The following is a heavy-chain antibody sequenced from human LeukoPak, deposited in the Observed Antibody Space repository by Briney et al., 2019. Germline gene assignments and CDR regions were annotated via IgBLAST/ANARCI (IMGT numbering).Heavy chain of an antibody. CDR2: IHRGGSP. CDR3: AREILGGFNPGAY. V-gene: IGHV4-4*02. J-gene: IGHJ4*02. CDR1: LDSTTSNF. Sequence: SETLSLTCTASLDSTTSNFWSWVRQPPGKGLEWIGEIHRGGSPNYNPSLQSRVTISIDRSRNQIALELSSVTAADTAVYYCAREILGGFNPGAYWGQGTLVTVSS. D-gene: IGHD1-14*01.